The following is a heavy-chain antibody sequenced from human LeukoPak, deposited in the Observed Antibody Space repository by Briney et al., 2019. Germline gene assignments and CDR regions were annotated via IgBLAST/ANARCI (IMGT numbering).Heavy chain of an antibody. CDR1: GFIFSNYA. Sequence: GGSLRLSCAASGFIFSNYAMYWVRQAPGKGLEWVSVIYSGGSTYYADSVKGRFTISRHNSKNTLYLQMNSLRAEDTAVYYCARDRGVPYGMDVWGQGTTVTVSS. CDR2: IYSGGST. D-gene: IGHD3-10*01. CDR3: ARDRGVPYGMDV. J-gene: IGHJ6*02. V-gene: IGHV3-53*04.